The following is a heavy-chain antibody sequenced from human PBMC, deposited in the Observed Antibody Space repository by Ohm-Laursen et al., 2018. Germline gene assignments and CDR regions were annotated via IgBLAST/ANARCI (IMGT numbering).Heavy chain of an antibody. CDR3: ARADYYDSSGYVPSDY. D-gene: IGHD3-22*01. J-gene: IGHJ4*02. Sequence: SSLRLSCAASGFTFSSYGMHWVRQAPGKGLEWVAVIWYDGSNKYYADSVKGRFTISRDNSKNTLYLQMNSLRAEDTAVYYCARADYYDSSGYVPSDYWGQGTLVTVSS. CDR1: GFTFSSYG. V-gene: IGHV3-33*01. CDR2: IWYDGSNK.